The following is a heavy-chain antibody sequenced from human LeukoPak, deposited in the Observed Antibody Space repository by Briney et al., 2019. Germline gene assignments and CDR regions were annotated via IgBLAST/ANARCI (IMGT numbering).Heavy chain of an antibody. CDR2: IWYGGSNK. Sequence: PGGSLRLSCAASGFTFSSYGMHWVRQAPGKGLEWVAVIWYGGSNKYYADSVKGRFTISRDNSKNTLYLQMNSLRAEDTAVYYCAKDLYSVVGATGGWGSYYMDVWGKGTTVTVSS. D-gene: IGHD1-26*01. CDR3: AKDLYSVVGATGGWGSYYMDV. V-gene: IGHV3-30*02. J-gene: IGHJ6*03. CDR1: GFTFSSYG.